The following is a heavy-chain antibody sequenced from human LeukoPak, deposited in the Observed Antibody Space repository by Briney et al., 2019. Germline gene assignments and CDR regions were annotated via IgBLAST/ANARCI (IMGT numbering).Heavy chain of an antibody. CDR3: ARDRGSSGWYDFDY. V-gene: IGHV3-7*01. Sequence: GGSLRLSCAASGFTFSSHWMSWVRQAPGKGLEWVASIKPDGSEKYYVDSVKGRFTISRDSAKSSLYLQMNTLRAEDTAVYYCARDRGSSGWYDFDYWGQDTLVTVSS. J-gene: IGHJ4*02. CDR1: GFTFSSHW. D-gene: IGHD6-19*01. CDR2: IKPDGSEK.